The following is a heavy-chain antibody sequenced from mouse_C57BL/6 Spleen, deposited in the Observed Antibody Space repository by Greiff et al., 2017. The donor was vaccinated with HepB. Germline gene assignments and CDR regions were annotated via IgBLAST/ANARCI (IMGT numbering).Heavy chain of an antibody. J-gene: IGHJ3*01. CDR2: IWSGGST. D-gene: IGHD2-4*01. V-gene: IGHV2-2*01. CDR1: GFSLTSYG. CDR3: ARISYDYGFAY. Sequence: VQLVESGPGLVQPSQSLSITCTVSGFSLTSYGVHWVRQSPGKGLEWLGVIWSGGSTDYNAAFISRLSISKNNSKIQIFFKMNSLQADDTAIYYCARISYDYGFAYWGQGTLVTVSA.